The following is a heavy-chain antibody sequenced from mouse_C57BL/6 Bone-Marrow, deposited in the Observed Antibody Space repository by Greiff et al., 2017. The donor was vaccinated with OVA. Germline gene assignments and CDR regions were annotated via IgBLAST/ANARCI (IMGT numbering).Heavy chain of an antibody. CDR3: TTGYYYGSSSHWYFDV. V-gene: IGHV14-4*01. CDR2: IDPENGDT. J-gene: IGHJ1*03. CDR1: GFNIKDDY. D-gene: IGHD1-1*01. Sequence: EVQLQESGAELVRPGASVKLSCTASGFNIKDDYMHWVKQRPEQGLEWIGWIDPENGDTEYASKFQGKATITADTSSNTAYLQLSSLTSEDTAVYYCTTGYYYGSSSHWYFDVWGTGTTVTVSS.